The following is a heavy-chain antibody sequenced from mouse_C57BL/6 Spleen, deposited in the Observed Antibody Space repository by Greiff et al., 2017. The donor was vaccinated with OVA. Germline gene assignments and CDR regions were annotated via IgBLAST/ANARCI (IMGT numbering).Heavy chain of an antibody. CDR2: INPNNGGT. D-gene: IGHD2-4*01. V-gene: IGHV1-26*01. CDR3: ANDYGAY. CDR1: GYTFTDYY. Sequence: EVQLQQSGPELVKPGASVKISCKASGYTFTDYYMNWVKQSHGKSLEWIGDINPNNGGTSYNQKFKGKATLTVDKSSSTAYMELRSLTSEDSAVYYCANDYGAYWGQGTLVTVSA. J-gene: IGHJ3*01.